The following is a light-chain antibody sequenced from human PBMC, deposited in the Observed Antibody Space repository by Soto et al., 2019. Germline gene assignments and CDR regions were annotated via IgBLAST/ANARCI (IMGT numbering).Light chain of an antibody. CDR1: QSVKTY. CDR3: QSRSSWPPVLT. V-gene: IGKV3-11*01. Sequence: ETVLTQSQATLSLYPGERATLSCRASQSVKTYLAWYQQKPGQVPRLLIYDASNRATGIPARFSGSGSGTDFTLTISSLAPEDFAVYYCQSRSSWPPVLTFGGGTKVEIK. J-gene: IGKJ4*01. CDR2: DAS.